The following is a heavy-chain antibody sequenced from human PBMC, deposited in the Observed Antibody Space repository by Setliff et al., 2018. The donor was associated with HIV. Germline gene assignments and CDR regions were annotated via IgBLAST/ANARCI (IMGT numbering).Heavy chain of an antibody. CDR3: ARGLRGVIKGRYYYMDV. D-gene: IGHD3-10*01. Sequence: ASVKVSCKASGYTFTGYYMHWVRQAPGQGLEWLAVINPGGGNTNYAQKFQGRVTVTRDTSTSTVYMELNSLRPEDTAVYYCARGLRGVIKGRYYYMDVWGKGTTVTVSS. CDR1: GYTFTGYY. CDR2: INPGGGNT. V-gene: IGHV1-46*01. J-gene: IGHJ6*03.